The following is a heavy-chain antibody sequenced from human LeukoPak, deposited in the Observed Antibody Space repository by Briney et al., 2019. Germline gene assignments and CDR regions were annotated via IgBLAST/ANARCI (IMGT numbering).Heavy chain of an antibody. CDR2: IKQDGSEK. V-gene: IGHV3-7*01. D-gene: IGHD1/OR15-1a*01. CDR1: GFTLCSYW. Sequence: GGTLRLSRAASGFTLCSYWMSRVRQAPGKGLEWVANIKQDGSEKYYVDSVKGRSTISRDNAKNSLFLQMNSLRAEDTAVYYCTRDFAFQQFDGWGQGILVSVA. CDR3: TRDFAFQQFDG. J-gene: IGHJ5*02.